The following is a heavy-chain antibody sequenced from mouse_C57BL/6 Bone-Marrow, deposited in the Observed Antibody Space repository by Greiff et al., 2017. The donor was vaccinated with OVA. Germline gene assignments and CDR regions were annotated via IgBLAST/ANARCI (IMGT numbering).Heavy chain of an antibody. CDR3: ARRNYYGSSYGWYFDV. CDR2: IYWDDDK. D-gene: IGHD1-1*01. Sequence: QVTLKESGPGILQSSQTLSLTCSFSGFSLSTSGMGVSWIRQPSGKGLEWLAHIYWDDDKRYNPSLKSRLTISKDTSRNQVFLKITSVDTADTAKYYCARRNYYGSSYGWYFDVWGTGTTVTVSS. J-gene: IGHJ1*03. V-gene: IGHV8-12*01. CDR1: GFSLSTSGMG.